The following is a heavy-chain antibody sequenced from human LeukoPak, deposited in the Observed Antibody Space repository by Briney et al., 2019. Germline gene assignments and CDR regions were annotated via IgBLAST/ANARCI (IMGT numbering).Heavy chain of an antibody. J-gene: IGHJ4*02. CDR3: SSHSIPGR. Sequence: GGSLRLSCVASDEFAFSDYWMHWVRQAPGKGLVWVPRINEDGSTTSYEDSVKGRFTVSRDNAKKTLYLQMNSLRDEDTAMYYCSSHSIPGRWGQGTLVTVSS. CDR2: INEDGSTT. V-gene: IGHV3-74*01. CDR1: DEFAFSDYW. D-gene: IGHD1-14*01.